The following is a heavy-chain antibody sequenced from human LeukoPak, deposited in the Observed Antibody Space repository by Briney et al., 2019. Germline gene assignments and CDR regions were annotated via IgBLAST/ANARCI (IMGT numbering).Heavy chain of an antibody. CDR1: GGSFSGYY. V-gene: IGHV4-34*01. CDR3: ARDQRVAGTGIDY. CDR2: INHSGST. D-gene: IGHD6-19*01. J-gene: IGHJ4*02. Sequence: SETLSLTCAVYGGSFSGYYWSWIRQPPGKGQEWIGEINHSGSTNYNPSLKSRVTISVDTSKNQFSLQLNSVTPEDTAVYYCARDQRVAGTGIDYWGQGTLVTVSS.